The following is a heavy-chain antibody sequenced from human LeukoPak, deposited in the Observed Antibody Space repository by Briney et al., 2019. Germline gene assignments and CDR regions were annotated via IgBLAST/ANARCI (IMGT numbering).Heavy chain of an antibody. V-gene: IGHV3-33*01. Sequence: GGSLRLSCAASGFTFSGHAINWVRQAPGKGLEWVAVIWYDGSERYYADSVKGRFTISRDNSRNTAYLQMNSLRVEDTAVYFCARDARRAFDIWGQGTMVTVSS. J-gene: IGHJ3*02. CDR3: ARDARRAFDI. CDR2: IWYDGSER. CDR1: GFTFSGHA.